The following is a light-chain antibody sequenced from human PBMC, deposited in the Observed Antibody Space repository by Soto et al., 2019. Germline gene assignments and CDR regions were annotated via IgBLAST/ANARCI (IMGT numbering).Light chain of an antibody. CDR1: SSNIGSNP. J-gene: IGLJ2*01. V-gene: IGLV1-44*01. CDR2: INN. Sequence: QLVLTQPPSASGTPGQRVTISCSGSSSNIGSNPVNWYQQLPGTAPKLLIYINNQRPSGVPDRFSGSKSGTSASLAISGLQSEDEVDYYCATWDDSLNALVFGGGTQLTVL. CDR3: ATWDDSLNALV.